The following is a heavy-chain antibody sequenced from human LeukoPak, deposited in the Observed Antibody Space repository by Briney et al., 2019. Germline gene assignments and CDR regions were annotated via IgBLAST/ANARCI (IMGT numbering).Heavy chain of an antibody. CDR3: ARASGYCSGGSCYSQPEKDAFDI. V-gene: IGHV4-39*07. Sequence: SETLSLTCTVSGGSISSSSYYWGWIRQPPGKGLEWIGSIYYSGSTYYNPSLKSRVTISVDTSKNQFSLKLSSVTAADTAVYYCARASGYCSGGSCYSQPEKDAFDIWGQGTMVTVSS. CDR2: IYYSGST. D-gene: IGHD2-15*01. CDR1: GGSISSSSYY. J-gene: IGHJ3*02.